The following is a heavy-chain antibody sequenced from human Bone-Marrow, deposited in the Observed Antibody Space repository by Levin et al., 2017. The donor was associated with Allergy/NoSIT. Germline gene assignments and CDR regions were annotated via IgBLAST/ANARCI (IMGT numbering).Heavy chain of an antibody. CDR1: GFTFSSYS. CDR2: ISGSSSTI. Sequence: LSLTCAASGFTFSSYSMNWVRQAPGRGLEWISYISGSSSTIYHADSMKGRFTISRDNAKDSLYLQMTSLTDEDTAVYYCARGRPEFDYWGQGTLVTVSS. J-gene: IGHJ4*02. CDR3: ARGRPEFDY. V-gene: IGHV3-48*02.